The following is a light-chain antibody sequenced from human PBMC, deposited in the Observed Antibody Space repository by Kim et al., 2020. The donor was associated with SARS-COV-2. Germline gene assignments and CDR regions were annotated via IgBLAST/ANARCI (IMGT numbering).Light chain of an antibody. J-gene: IGKJ4*01. V-gene: IGKV1-5*03. CDR3: QQSQTAPLLT. CDR1: QSINSW. Sequence: DIQMTQSPSTLPASVGDRVTIACRASQSINSWLAWYQQKPGKAPKLLLYKASILEVGVPSRFSGSGSGTEFTLTITSLQPEDFATYYCQQSQTAPLLTFGGGTKVDIK. CDR2: KAS.